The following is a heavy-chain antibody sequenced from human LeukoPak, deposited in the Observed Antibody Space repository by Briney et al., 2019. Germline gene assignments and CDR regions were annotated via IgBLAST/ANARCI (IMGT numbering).Heavy chain of an antibody. CDR3: ARADCSGGSCYGMDV. CDR2: INPNSGGT. V-gene: IGHV1-2*02. Sequence: ASVKVSCKASGYTSTGYYMHWVRQAPGQGLEWMGWINPNSGGTNYAQKFQGRVTMTRDTSISTAYMELSRLRSDDTAVYYCARADCSGGSCYGMDVWGQGTTVTVSS. CDR1: GYTSTGYY. J-gene: IGHJ6*02. D-gene: IGHD2-15*01.